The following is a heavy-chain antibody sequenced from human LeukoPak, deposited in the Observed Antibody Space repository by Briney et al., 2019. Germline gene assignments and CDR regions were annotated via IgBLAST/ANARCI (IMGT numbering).Heavy chain of an antibody. J-gene: IGHJ6*03. CDR1: GYTFTSYD. Sequence: GASVKVSCKASGYTFTSYDINWVRQATGQGLEWMGWMNPNSGNTGYAQKFQGRVTITRNTSISTAYMELSSLRSEDTAVYYCARGKRQAVVVPAAYYYYYMDVWGKGTTVTVPS. D-gene: IGHD2-2*01. CDR3: ARGKRQAVVVPAAYYYYYMDV. V-gene: IGHV1-8*03. CDR2: MNPNSGNT.